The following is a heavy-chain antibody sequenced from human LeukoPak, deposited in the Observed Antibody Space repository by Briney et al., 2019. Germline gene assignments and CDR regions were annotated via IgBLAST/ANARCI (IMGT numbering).Heavy chain of an antibody. CDR2: IYSGGST. J-gene: IGHJ3*02. V-gene: IGHV3-66*01. D-gene: IGHD6-19*01. Sequence: PGGSLRLSCAASGFTVSSNYMSWVRQAPGKGLEWVSVIYSGGSTYYADSVEGRFTISRDNSKNTLYLQMNSLRAEDTAVYYCAKAPQWLVRGAFDIWGQGTMVTVSS. CDR1: GFTVSSNY. CDR3: AKAPQWLVRGAFDI.